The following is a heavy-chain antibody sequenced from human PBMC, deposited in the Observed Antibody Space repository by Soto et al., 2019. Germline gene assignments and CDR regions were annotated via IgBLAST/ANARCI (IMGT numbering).Heavy chain of an antibody. Sequence: SETLSLTLTVSCCPINSSSYYLGWVPQPPGKGLEWIGSINHSGSTNYNPSLKSRVTISVDTSKNQFSLKLSSVTAADTAVYYCARAKGTGTTLVAFGYWGQGTLVTVSS. D-gene: IGHD1-7*01. CDR3: ARAKGTGTTLVAFGY. V-gene: IGHV4-39*07. CDR1: CCPINSSSYY. CDR2: INHSGST. J-gene: IGHJ4*02.